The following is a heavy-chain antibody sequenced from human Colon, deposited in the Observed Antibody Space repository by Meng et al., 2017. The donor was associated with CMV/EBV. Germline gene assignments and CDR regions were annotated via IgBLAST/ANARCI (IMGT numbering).Heavy chain of an antibody. CDR2: ISGSGGST. J-gene: IGHJ4*02. Sequence: GESLKISCAASGFTFSSYAMSWVRQAPGKGLEWVSAISGSGGSTYYADSVKGRFTISRDNSKNTLYLQMNSLRAADTAVYYCASIPRGILIRLFDFWGQGTLVTVSS. V-gene: IGHV3-23*01. D-gene: IGHD2-15*01. CDR3: ASIPRGILIRLFDF. CDR1: GFTFSSYA.